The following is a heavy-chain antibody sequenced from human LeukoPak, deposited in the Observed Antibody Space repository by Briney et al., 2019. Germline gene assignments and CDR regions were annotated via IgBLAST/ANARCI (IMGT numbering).Heavy chain of an antibody. J-gene: IGHJ1*01. V-gene: IGHV3-30*18. Sequence: PGRSLRLSCAVSGYTFSSYGMHWVRQAPGKGLEWVAVISYDGSNKYYADSVKGRFTISRDNSKNTLYLQMNSLRAEDTAVYYCAKDLGLSDSSVLGRDFQHWGQGTLVTVSS. CDR2: ISYDGSNK. CDR3: AKDLGLSDSSVLGRDFQH. D-gene: IGHD3-22*01. CDR1: GYTFSSYG.